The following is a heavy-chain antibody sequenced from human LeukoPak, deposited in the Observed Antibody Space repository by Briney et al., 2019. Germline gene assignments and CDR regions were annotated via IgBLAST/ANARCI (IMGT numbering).Heavy chain of an antibody. CDR3: AREAPYYYDSSGAFDI. V-gene: IGHV3-74*01. Sequence: GGSLRLSCVASGFTFSSYWMHWVRQAPGKGLVWVSRINSDGSSTSYADSVKGRFTISRDNAKNTLYLQMNSLRAKDTAVYYCAREAPYYYDSSGAFDIWGQGTMVTVSS. J-gene: IGHJ3*02. CDR2: INSDGSST. D-gene: IGHD3-22*01. CDR1: GFTFSSYW.